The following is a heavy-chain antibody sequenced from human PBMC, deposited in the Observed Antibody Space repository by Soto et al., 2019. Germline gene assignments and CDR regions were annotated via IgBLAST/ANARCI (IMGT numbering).Heavy chain of an antibody. CDR3: AKGRSAADPYGMDV. CDR1: GFTFSSYA. Sequence: PGGSLRLSCAASGFTFSSYAISCVRQAPGKGLEWVSAISGSGGSTYYTDSVKGRFTISRDNSKNALYLQMNSLRAEDTAVYYCAKGRSAADPYGMDVWGQGTTVTVSS. V-gene: IGHV3-23*01. CDR2: ISGSGGST. D-gene: IGHD6-25*01. J-gene: IGHJ6*02.